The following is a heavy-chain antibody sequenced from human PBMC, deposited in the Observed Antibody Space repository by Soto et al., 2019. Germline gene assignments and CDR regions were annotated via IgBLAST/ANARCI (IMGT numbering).Heavy chain of an antibody. V-gene: IGHV3-66*04. CDR2: IYSGGST. J-gene: IGHJ3*02. CDR3: ARPYYYDSSGYSDAFDI. D-gene: IGHD3-22*01. Sequence: GGSLRLSCAASGFTVSSDYMSWVRQAPGKGLEWVSVIYSGGSTYYADSVKGRFTISRDNSKNTLYLQMNSLRAEDTAVYYCARPYYYDSSGYSDAFDIWGQGTMVTVSS. CDR1: GFTVSSDY.